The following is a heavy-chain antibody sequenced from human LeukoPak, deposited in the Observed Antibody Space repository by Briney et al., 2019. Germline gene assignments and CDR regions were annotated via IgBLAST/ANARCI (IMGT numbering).Heavy chain of an antibody. V-gene: IGHV1-46*01. CDR3: ARQTTVTINWFDP. D-gene: IGHD4-17*01. Sequence: ASVKVSCKASGYTFTSYYMHWVRQAPGQGLEWMGIINPSDGKTNYAQKFQGRVTMTRDTSISTAYMELSRLRSDDTAVYYCARQTTVTINWFDPWGQGTLVTVSS. CDR2: INPSDGKT. J-gene: IGHJ5*02. CDR1: GYTFTSYY.